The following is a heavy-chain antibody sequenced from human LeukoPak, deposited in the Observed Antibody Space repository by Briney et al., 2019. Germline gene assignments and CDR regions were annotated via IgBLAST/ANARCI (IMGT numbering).Heavy chain of an antibody. CDR3: AGYTVVRGLTLSAFDI. D-gene: IGHD3-10*01. Sequence: ASVKVSCKASGDTLTGYYLHWVRHAPRQGLEWMGCFDPDTGATHYAQKFQGRVTMTRDTSIDTDFLELRSLVSDDTALYYCAGYTVVRGLTLSAFDIWGQGTMVTVSS. V-gene: IGHV1-2*02. CDR2: FDPDTGAT. J-gene: IGHJ3*02. CDR1: GDTLTGYY.